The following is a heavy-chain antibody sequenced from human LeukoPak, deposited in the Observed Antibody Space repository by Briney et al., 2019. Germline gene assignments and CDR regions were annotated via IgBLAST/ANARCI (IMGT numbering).Heavy chain of an antibody. D-gene: IGHD3-3*01. Sequence: GGSLRLSCAASGLTFSSYSMNWVRQAPGKGLEWVSAISSSSIDIYYADSVKGRFTISRDNAKNSLFLQMNSLRAEDTAVYYGARDQTVRRYYDFWSGYTHGMDVGGQGTTVTVSS. CDR1: GLTFSSYS. J-gene: IGHJ6*02. CDR3: ARDQTVRRYYDFWSGYTHGMDV. CDR2: ISSSSIDI. V-gene: IGHV3-21*01.